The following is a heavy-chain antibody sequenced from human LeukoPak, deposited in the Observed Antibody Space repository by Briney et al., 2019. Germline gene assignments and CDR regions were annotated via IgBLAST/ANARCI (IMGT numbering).Heavy chain of an antibody. CDR1: GFTFSSYA. CDR2: ISGSGGST. CDR3: ASQGYYYDSSGPRDTNFDY. D-gene: IGHD3-22*01. Sequence: PGGSLRLSCAASGFTFSSYAMRWVRQAPGKGLEWVSAISGSGGSTYYADSVKGRFTISRDNSKNTLYLQMNSLRAEDTAVYYCASQGYYYDSSGPRDTNFDYWGQGTLVTVSS. J-gene: IGHJ4*02. V-gene: IGHV3-23*01.